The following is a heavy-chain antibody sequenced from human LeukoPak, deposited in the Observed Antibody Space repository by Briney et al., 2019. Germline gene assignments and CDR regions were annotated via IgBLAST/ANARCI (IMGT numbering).Heavy chain of an antibody. D-gene: IGHD3-22*01. CDR2: IQQDGTEK. V-gene: IGHV3-7*01. J-gene: IGHJ4*02. Sequence: QPGESLRLSCAASGFTFTTYWMSWVRQAPGKGLEWVANIQQDGTEKYDVDSVKGRFTISRDNAKNSLYLQMNSLRAEDTAVYYCARGGEAGKYYYDTSGYWIEYWGQGTLVTVSS. CDR1: GFTFTTYW. CDR3: ARGGEAGKYYYDTSGYWIEY.